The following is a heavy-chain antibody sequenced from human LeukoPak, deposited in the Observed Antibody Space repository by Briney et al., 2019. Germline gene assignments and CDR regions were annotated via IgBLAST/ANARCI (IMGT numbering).Heavy chain of an antibody. J-gene: IGHJ5*02. CDR1: GYTFTSYG. D-gene: IGHD1-20*01. CDR3: ARDGGLRYNWNDVGVWFDP. Sequence: ASVKVSCKASGYTFTSYGISWVRQAPGQGLEWMGWISAYNGNTNYAQKLQGRVTMTTDTSTSTAYMELRSLRSDDTAVYYCARDGGLRYNWNDVGVWFDPWGQGTLVTISS. V-gene: IGHV1-18*01. CDR2: ISAYNGNT.